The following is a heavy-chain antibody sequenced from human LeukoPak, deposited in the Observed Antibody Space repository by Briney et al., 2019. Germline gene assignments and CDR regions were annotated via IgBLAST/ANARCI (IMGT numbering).Heavy chain of an antibody. V-gene: IGHV1-18*01. CDR2: ISAYNGNT. CDR1: GYTFTSYG. Sequence: ASVKVSCKASGYTFTSYGISWVRQAPGQGLEWMGWISAYNGNTNYAQKLQGRVTMTTDTSTSTAYMELRSLRSDDTAVYYCARIPGIAVAGSQNYYYYGMDVWGQGTTVTVSS. J-gene: IGHJ6*02. D-gene: IGHD6-19*01. CDR3: ARIPGIAVAGSQNYYYYGMDV.